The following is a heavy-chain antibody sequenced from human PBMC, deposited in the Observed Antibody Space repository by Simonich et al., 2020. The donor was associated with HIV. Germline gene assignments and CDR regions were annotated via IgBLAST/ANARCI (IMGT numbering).Heavy chain of an antibody. Sequence: VQLVESGGGVVQPGRSLRLSCAASGFTFSGSAMHWVRQASGEGREWVGRIRSKANSSATAYAASVKGRFTISRDDSKNTAYLQMNSLGAEDTAVYYCSRAWHKLDYWGQGTLVTVSS. J-gene: IGHJ4*02. CDR2: IRSKANSSAT. CDR3: SRAWHKLDY. V-gene: IGHV3-73*01. CDR1: GFTFSGSA.